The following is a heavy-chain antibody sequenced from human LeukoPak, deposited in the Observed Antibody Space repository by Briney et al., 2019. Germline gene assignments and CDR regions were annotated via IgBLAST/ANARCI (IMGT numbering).Heavy chain of an antibody. J-gene: IGHJ4*02. CDR1: GFTFSNYFSTYG. D-gene: IGHD6-13*01. CDR3: ASVGIAAEGGFDY. CDR2: IWYDGSNK. Sequence: GGSLRLSCAASGFTFSNYFSTYGMHWVRQAPGKGLEWVAVIWYDGSNKYYADSVKGRFTISRDNSKNTLYLQMNSLRAEDTAVYYCASVGIAAEGGFDYWGQGTLVTVSS. V-gene: IGHV3-33*01.